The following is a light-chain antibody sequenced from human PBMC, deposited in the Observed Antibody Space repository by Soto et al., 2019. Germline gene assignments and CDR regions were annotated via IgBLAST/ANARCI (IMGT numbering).Light chain of an antibody. CDR1: SSDVGSYNL. V-gene: IGLV2-23*01. J-gene: IGLJ3*02. CDR2: EAD. CDR3: CSYAGDNINWV. Sequence: QSALTQPASVSGSPGQSITISCTGTSSDVGSYNLVSWYQQHPDKAPKLMIYEADKRPSGVSNRFSGSKSGYAASLTISGLQAEDEADYYCCSYAGDNINWVFGGGTKLTVL.